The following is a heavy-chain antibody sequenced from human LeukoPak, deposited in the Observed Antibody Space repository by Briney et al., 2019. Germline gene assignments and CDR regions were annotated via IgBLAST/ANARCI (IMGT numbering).Heavy chain of an antibody. J-gene: IGHJ5*02. CDR3: ATTNDPSVVREPHWFDP. Sequence: ASVNVSCKASGYTFTGYYMHWVRQAPGQGLEWMGWINPNSGGTNYAQKFQGRVTMTRDTSTSTAYMELRSLRSDDTAVYYCATTNDPSVVREPHWFDPWGQGTLVTVSS. CDR1: GYTFTGYY. V-gene: IGHV1-2*02. CDR2: INPNSGGT. D-gene: IGHD3-10*01.